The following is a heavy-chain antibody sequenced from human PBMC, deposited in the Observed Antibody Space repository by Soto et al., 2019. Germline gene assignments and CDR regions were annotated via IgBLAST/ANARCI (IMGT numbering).Heavy chain of an antibody. J-gene: IGHJ6*02. CDR3: ARSQAGRPLDI. Sequence: ASVKVSCKATAYTFATFYIHWVRQAPGQGLEWMGIINPSGGGTTYAQRFQGRVTMTRDTSTSTIYMELSRVRSEDTAVYYCARSQAGRPLDIWGQGTTVTVSS. D-gene: IGHD6-25*01. CDR1: AYTFATFY. V-gene: IGHV1-46*01. CDR2: INPSGGGT.